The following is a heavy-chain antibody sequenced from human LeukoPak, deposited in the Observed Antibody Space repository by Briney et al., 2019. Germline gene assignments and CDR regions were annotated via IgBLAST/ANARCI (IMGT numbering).Heavy chain of an antibody. CDR2: IIPIFDTA. Sequence: SVKVSCKASGGTFSSYAISWVRQAPGQGLEWMGGIIPIFDTANYAQKFQGRVTITTDESTSTAYMELSSLRSEDTAVYYCASESGYSGYDSGVVDYWGQGTLVTVSS. J-gene: IGHJ4*02. D-gene: IGHD5-12*01. V-gene: IGHV1-69*05. CDR3: ASESGYSGYDSGVVDY. CDR1: GGTFSSYA.